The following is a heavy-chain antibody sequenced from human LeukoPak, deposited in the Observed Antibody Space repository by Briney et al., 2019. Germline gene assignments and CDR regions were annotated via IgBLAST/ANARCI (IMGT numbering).Heavy chain of an antibody. CDR1: GFTFDDYV. D-gene: IGHD2-8*01. V-gene: IGHV3-20*04. CDR2: IKWNGGST. Sequence: PGGSLRLSCAASGFTFDDYVISWVRQAPGKGLEWVSGIKWNGGSTGYADSVKGRFTISRDNAKNSLYLKMNSQRAEDTAVYYCARIFRNCTNGVCYPPRYYFDYWGQGTLVTVSS. CDR3: ARIFRNCTNGVCYPPRYYFDY. J-gene: IGHJ4*02.